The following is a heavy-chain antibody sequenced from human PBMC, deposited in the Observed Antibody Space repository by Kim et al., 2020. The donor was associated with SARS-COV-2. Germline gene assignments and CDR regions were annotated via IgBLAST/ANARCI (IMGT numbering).Heavy chain of an antibody. CDR2: VYHTGNT. J-gene: IGHJ5*02. V-gene: IGHV4-59*01. CDR3: PSSGVGAVGWFDP. Sequence: SETLSLTCSVSGGSIRSYYWTWIRQSPGKRLEWIGYVYHTGNTNYNPSLRGRVTISLDTSKRQFSLTLTSVTAADTAVYYCPSSGVGAVGWFDPWGQGTLVTVSS. D-gene: IGHD1-26*01. CDR1: GGSIRSYY.